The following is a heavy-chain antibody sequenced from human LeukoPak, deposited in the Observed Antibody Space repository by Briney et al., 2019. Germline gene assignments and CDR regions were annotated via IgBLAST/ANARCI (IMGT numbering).Heavy chain of an antibody. J-gene: IGHJ3*02. CDR2: IYPGDSDT. Sequence: LGESLKISCKGSGYSFTSHWIGWVRQMPGKGLEWMGIIYPGDSDTRYSPSFQGQVTISADKSISTAYLQWSSLKASDTAMYYCARPVEMATISDAFDIWGQGTMVTVSS. D-gene: IGHD5-24*01. CDR1: GYSFTSHW. V-gene: IGHV5-51*01. CDR3: ARPVEMATISDAFDI.